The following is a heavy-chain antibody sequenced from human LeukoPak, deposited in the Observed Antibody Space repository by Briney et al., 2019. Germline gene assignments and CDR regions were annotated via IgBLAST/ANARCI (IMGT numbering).Heavy chain of an antibody. V-gene: IGHV3-74*03. CDR2: INGDGTTT. J-gene: IGHJ4*02. CDR3: ARSGGHNRLDY. D-gene: IGHD2-15*01. Sequence: GGSLRLSCAASGFTFSSYWMHWVRHAPGKGLVWVSRINGDGTTTTYADSVKGRFTISRDNAENTLYLQMNSLRAEDTAVYYCARSGGHNRLDYWGQGTLVTVSS. CDR1: GFTFSSYW.